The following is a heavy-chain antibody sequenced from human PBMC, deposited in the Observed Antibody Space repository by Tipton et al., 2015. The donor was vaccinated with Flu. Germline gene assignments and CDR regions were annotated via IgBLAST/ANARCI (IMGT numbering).Heavy chain of an antibody. CDR3: ARVGYGDYHFDN. D-gene: IGHD4-17*01. Sequence: SLRLSCAASGFTFSSYWMHWVRQAPGKGLVWVSRINSDGSSTSCADSVKGRFTISRDNAKNTLYLQMNSLRAEDTAVYYCARVGYGDYHFDNWGQGTLVTVSS. CDR2: INSDGSST. V-gene: IGHV3-74*01. J-gene: IGHJ4*02. CDR1: GFTFSSYW.